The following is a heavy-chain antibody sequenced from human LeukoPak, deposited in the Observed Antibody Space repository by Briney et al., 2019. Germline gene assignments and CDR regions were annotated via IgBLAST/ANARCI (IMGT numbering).Heavy chain of an antibody. CDR1: GDTFTGYY. D-gene: IGHD3-10*01. J-gene: IGHJ4*02. Sequence: ASVKVSCKASGDTFTGYYMHWVRQAPGQGLEWMGWIKANTGGTNFAQKFQGRVTMTRDTSISTAYMELSRLRSDDTAVYYCATSGSITLVRDLDYWGQGTLVTVSS. V-gene: IGHV1-2*02. CDR2: IKANTGGT. CDR3: ATSGSITLVRDLDY.